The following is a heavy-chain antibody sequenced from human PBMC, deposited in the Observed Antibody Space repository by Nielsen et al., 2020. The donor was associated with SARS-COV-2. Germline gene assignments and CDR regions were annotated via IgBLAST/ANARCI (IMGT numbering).Heavy chain of an antibody. CDR3: ARHGHYYYGMDV. CDR1: GYTFTNHW. CDR2: IYPDDSET. V-gene: IGHV5-51*01. Sequence: GESLKISCEASGYTFTNHWIGWVRQMPGKGLDWMGIIYPDDSETRYSPSFQGQVTISVDKSISTAYLHWSSLKASDTAMYYCARHGHYYYGMDVWGQGTTVTVSS. D-gene: IGHD3/OR15-3a*01. J-gene: IGHJ6*02.